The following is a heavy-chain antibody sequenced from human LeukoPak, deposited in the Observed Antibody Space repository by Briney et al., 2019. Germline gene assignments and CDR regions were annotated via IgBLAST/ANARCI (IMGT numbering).Heavy chain of an antibody. V-gene: IGHV1-46*01. CDR3: ARDQEGFDY. CDR2: IFPRDGST. CDR1: GYTFTSNY. J-gene: IGHJ4*02. Sequence: ASVKVSCKASGYTFTSNYIHWVRQAPGQGLEWMGMIFPRDGSTSYAQKFQGRVTVTRDTSTSTVHMELSGLRSEDTAVYYCARDQEGFDYWGQGTLVTVSS.